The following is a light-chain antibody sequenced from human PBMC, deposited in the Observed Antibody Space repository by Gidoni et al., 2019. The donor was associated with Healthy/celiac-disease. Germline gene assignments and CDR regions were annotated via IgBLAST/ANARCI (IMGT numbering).Light chain of an antibody. CDR1: QSLLHSNGYSY. CDR2: LGS. Sequence: TVMTQSPLALRVTPGEPASISCRTSQSLLHSNGYSYLDWYLQKPGQSPQLLIYLGSNRASGVPDRFSGSGSGTDFTLKISRVEAEDFGVYYCKQSRQSPRTFGQGTKVEIK. CDR3: KQSRQSPRT. V-gene: IGKV2-28*01. J-gene: IGKJ1*01.